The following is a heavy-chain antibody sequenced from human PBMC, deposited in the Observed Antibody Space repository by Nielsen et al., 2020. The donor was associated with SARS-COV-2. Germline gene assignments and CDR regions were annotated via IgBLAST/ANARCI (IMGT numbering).Heavy chain of an antibody. CDR1: GFTFANYG. CDR3: ARGNGCGSYFDY. CDR2: VSRDGSDT. Sequence: GGSLRLSCAASGFTFANYGIHWVRQVAGRGLEWVAIVSRDGSDTFYVDSVKGRFTISRDNSKNTVYLQMNSLRAEDTAVYHCARGNGCGSYFDYWGQGTLVTVSS. J-gene: IGHJ4*02. D-gene: IGHD1-1*01. V-gene: IGHV3-30*03.